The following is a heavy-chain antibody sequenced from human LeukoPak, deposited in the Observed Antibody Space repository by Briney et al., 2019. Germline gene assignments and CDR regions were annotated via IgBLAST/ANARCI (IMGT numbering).Heavy chain of an antibody. CDR1: GGSVSSSSYY. CDR2: IYYSGST. Sequence: SETLSLTCTVSGGSVSSSSYYWGWIRQPPGKGLEWIGSIYYSGSTYYNPSLKSRVTISVDTSKNQFSPKLSSVTAADTAVYYCATHSGSYYNAVGDYWGQGTLVTVSS. V-gene: IGHV4-39*01. J-gene: IGHJ4*02. D-gene: IGHD3-10*01. CDR3: ATHSGSYYNAVGDY.